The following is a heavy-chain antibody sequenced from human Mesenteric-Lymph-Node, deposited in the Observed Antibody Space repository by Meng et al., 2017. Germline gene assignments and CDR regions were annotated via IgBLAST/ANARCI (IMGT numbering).Heavy chain of an antibody. Sequence: VQQRQWGAGLLKPSETLSLTCAVYGGSFSGYYWSWIRQPPGKGLEWIGEINHSGSTNYNPSLKSRVTISVDTSKNQFSLKLSSVTAADTAVYYCADSSGYLRSFDYWGQGTLVTVSS. CDR3: ADSSGYLRSFDY. CDR2: INHSGST. D-gene: IGHD3-22*01. CDR1: GGSFSGYY. V-gene: IGHV4-34*01. J-gene: IGHJ4*02.